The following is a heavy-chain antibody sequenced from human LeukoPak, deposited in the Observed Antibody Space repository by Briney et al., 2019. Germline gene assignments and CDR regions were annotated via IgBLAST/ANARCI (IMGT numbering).Heavy chain of an antibody. CDR2: IYHSGST. D-gene: IGHD6-13*01. CDR1: GYSISSGYY. J-gene: IGHJ4*02. CDR3: ARLGSSWSDY. V-gene: IGHV4-38-2*02. Sequence: KPSETLSLTCTVSGYSISSGYYWGWIRQPPGKGLEWIGSIYHSGSTYYNPSLKSRVTISVDTSKNQFSLKLSSVTAADTAVYYCARLGSSWSDYWSQGTLVTVSS.